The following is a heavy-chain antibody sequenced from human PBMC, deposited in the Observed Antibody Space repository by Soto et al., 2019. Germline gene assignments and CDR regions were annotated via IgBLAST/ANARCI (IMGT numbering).Heavy chain of an antibody. V-gene: IGHV4-59*01. J-gene: IGHJ5*02. CDR2: IYYSGST. CDR3: ARGVIVGATKGWFDP. CDR1: GGSISSYY. Sequence: SETLSLTCPVSGGSISSYYWSWIRQPPGKGLEWIGYIYYSGSTNYNPSLKSRVTISVDTSKNQFSLKLSSVTAADTAVYYCARGVIVGATKGWFDPWGQGTLVTVSS. D-gene: IGHD1-26*01.